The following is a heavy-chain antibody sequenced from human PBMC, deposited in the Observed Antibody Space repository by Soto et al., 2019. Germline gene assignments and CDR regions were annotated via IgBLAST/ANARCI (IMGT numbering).Heavy chain of an antibody. J-gene: IGHJ4*02. V-gene: IGHV3-73*01. CDR3: TGHAIADEPNY. Sequence: GSLSLSCAASGFTFSGSAMHWVRQASGKGLEWVGRIRSKANSYATAYAASVKGRFTISRDDSKNTAYLQMNSLKTEDTAVYYCTGHAIADEPNYWGQGTLVTVSS. CDR1: GFTFSGSA. CDR2: IRSKANSYAT. D-gene: IGHD6-13*01.